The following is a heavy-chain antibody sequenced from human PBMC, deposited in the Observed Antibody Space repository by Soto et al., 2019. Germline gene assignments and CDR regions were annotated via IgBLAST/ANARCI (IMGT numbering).Heavy chain of an antibody. CDR3: ARETYSSSSATFDY. CDR1: GYTFTSYD. CDR2: MNPNSGNT. Sequence: ASVKVSCKASGYTFTSYDINWVRQATGQGLEWMGGMNPNSGNTSYAQKFQGRVTITTDDSTSTAYMELSSLRSEDTAVYYCARETYSSSSATFDYWGQGTLVTVSS. J-gene: IGHJ4*02. V-gene: IGHV1-8*01. D-gene: IGHD6-6*01.